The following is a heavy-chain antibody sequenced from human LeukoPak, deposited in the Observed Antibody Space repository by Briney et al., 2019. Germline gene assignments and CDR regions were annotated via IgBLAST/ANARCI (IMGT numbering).Heavy chain of an antibody. CDR1: GFSVSSNY. V-gene: IGHV3-66*02. CDR3: ARDKLGSGYSSDFDY. Sequence: QPGGSLRLSCAASGFSVSSNYMNWVRQAPGKGLEWVSAIYTGGTTYYADSVKGRFTISRDNSKNTLYLQMNSLRAEDSAVYFCARDKLGSGYSSDFDYWGQRTLVTVSS. J-gene: IGHJ4*02. D-gene: IGHD6-19*01. CDR2: IYTGGTT.